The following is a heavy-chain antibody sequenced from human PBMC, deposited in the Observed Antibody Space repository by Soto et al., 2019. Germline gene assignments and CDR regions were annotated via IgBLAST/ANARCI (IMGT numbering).Heavy chain of an antibody. CDR1: GFTFSSYS. CDR3: ARDLQVEIDY. D-gene: IGHD1-1*01. CDR2: ISSSSSYI. V-gene: IGHV3-21*01. J-gene: IGHJ4*02. Sequence: SLRLSCAASGFTFSSYSMNWVHQAPGKGLEWVSSISSSSSYIYYVDSVKGRFTISRDNAKNSLYLQMNSLRAEDTAVYYCARDLQVEIDYWGQGTLVTVSS.